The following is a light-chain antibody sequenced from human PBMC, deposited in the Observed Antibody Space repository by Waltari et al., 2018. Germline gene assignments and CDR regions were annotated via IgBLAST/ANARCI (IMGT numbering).Light chain of an antibody. CDR3: QKYNSAPWT. CDR1: QGIRNY. Sequence: DIQMTQSPSSLSASVGDRVTITCRASQGIRNYLAWYQQKPGKVPTLLIYGTSTLQSGVPSRFSGSGSGTDFTLTISSLQPEDVATYYCQKYNSAPWTFGQGTKVEVK. J-gene: IGKJ1*01. V-gene: IGKV1-27*01. CDR2: GTS.